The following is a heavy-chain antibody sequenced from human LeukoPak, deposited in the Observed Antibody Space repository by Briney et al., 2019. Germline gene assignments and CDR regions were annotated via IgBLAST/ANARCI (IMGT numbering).Heavy chain of an antibody. V-gene: IGHV3-11*01. Sequence: GGSLRLSCAASGFTFSDYYMSWIRQAPGKGLERVSYISSSGSTIYYADSVKGRFTISRDNAKNSLYLQMNSLRAEDTAVYYCARDFEATEKFDYWGQGTLVTVSS. CDR1: GFTFSDYY. CDR3: ARDFEATEKFDY. J-gene: IGHJ4*02. CDR2: ISSSGSTI.